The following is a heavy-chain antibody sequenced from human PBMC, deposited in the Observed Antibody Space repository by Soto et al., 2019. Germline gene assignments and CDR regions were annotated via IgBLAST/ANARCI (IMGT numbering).Heavy chain of an antibody. D-gene: IGHD6-19*01. J-gene: IGHJ4*02. CDR2: ISAYNGNT. Sequence: ASVKVSCKASGYTFTSYGISLVRQAPGQGLEWMGWISAYNGNTNYAQKLQGRVTMTTDTSTSTAYMELRSLRSDDTAVYYCARTFIAVAVVGGHYFDYWGQGTLVTVSS. V-gene: IGHV1-18*01. CDR1: GYTFTSYG. CDR3: ARTFIAVAVVGGHYFDY.